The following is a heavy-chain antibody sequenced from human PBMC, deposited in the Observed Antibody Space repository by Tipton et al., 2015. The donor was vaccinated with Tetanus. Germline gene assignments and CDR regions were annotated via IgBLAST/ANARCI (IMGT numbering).Heavy chain of an antibody. Sequence: EVQLVQSGAEVKKPGESLKISCKASGNDFNYYWIGWVRQMPGKGLEWMGLIYPDDSDTRYSPSFQCQVTLSADESISNAYLEWLGLIYRDDSDTRSIPSCQGQFSFPADGSSITPYLRWSSLNASYTAIYYCASFSDGYFDYWGQGTLVTVSS. CDR3: IPSCQGQFSFPADGSSITPYLRWSSLNASYTAIYYCASFSDGYFDY. CDR2: IYPDDSDT. V-gene: IGHV5-51*01. D-gene: IGHD2-21*02. J-gene: IGHJ4*02. CDR1: GNDFNYYW.